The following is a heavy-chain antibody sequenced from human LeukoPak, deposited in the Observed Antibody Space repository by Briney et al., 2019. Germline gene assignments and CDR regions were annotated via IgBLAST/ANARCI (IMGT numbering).Heavy chain of an antibody. CDR1: GFTFSSYA. J-gene: IGHJ6*02. CDR2: IIGSGGSK. CDR3: AKLTSASGAYGVDV. Sequence: GGSLRLSCAASGFTFSSYAMNWVRQAPGKWLEWVSTIIGSGGSKHYADSVEGRFTISRDNSKNTVYLQMNSLRAEDTAIYYCAKLTSASGAYGVDVWGQGTTVTVSS. V-gene: IGHV3-23*01. D-gene: IGHD3-10*01.